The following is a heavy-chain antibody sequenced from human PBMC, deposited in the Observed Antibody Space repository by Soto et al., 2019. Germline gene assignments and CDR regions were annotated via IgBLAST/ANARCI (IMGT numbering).Heavy chain of an antibody. V-gene: IGHV4-30-4*01. Sequence: PSETLSLTCTVSGDSISSGDYYWSWIRQPPGKGLEWIGYIYYSGSTYYNPSLKSRITISLDTSKIHFSLNLSSVTAADTAVYYCARATTALHGFDYYYYGMDVWGQGTTVTVSS. CDR2: IYYSGST. CDR3: ARATTALHGFDYYYYGMDV. CDR1: GDSISSGDYY. D-gene: IGHD1-26*01. J-gene: IGHJ6*02.